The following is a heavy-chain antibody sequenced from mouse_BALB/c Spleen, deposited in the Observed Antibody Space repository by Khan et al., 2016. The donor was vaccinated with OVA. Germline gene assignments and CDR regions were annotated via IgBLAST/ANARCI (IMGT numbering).Heavy chain of an antibody. J-gene: IGHJ4*01. CDR2: IWGGGST. CDR1: GFSLTDYG. V-gene: IGHV2-6-5*01. CDR3: AKGVWSYYYALDY. Sequence: QVQLKESGPGLVAPSQSLSITCTVSGFSLTDYGVSWIRQPPGKGLEWLGAIWGGGSTYYNSALKSRLSISKDNSKSQVFLKMSSLQTDDTAMYYCAKGVWSYYYALDYWGQGTSVTVSS.